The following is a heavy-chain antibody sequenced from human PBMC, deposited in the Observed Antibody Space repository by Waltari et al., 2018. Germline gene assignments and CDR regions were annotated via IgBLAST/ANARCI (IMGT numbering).Heavy chain of an antibody. CDR1: GFNFKRNA. Sequence: EVQLVESGGGVVQPGGSLRLSCPAFGFNFKRNAMRWVSQAPGKGLEWVSAISGSGGSTYYADSVKGRFTISRDNSKNTLYLQMNSLRAEDTAVYYCAKERSPVVYFDYWGQGTLVTVSS. CDR3: AKERSPVVYFDY. V-gene: IGHV3-23*04. CDR2: ISGSGGST. J-gene: IGHJ4*02.